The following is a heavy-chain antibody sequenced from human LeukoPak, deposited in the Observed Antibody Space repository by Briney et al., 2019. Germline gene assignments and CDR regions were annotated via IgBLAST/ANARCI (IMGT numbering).Heavy chain of an antibody. CDR3: GRDRRATYYYDSSGYYSDF. J-gene: IGHJ4*02. Sequence: SETLSLTCTVSGGSISRGTYYWGWIRQPPGKGLQWIGSISYSGNTYSNPSLASRVTMSVDTSKNQFSLKLSSVTAADTAVYYCGRDRRATYYYDSSGYYSDFWGQGTLVTVSS. CDR1: GGSISRGTYY. CDR2: ISYSGNT. D-gene: IGHD3-22*01. V-gene: IGHV4-39*07.